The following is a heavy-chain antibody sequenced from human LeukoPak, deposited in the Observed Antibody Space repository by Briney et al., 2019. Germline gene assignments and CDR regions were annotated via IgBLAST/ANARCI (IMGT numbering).Heavy chain of an antibody. V-gene: IGHV3-23*01. Sequence: GGSLRLSCAASGFTLSSYAMSWVRQASGKGLQWVSGISSSGGSTYYVDSVKGRFTISTDNSKNTLYLQMNSLKAEDTAVYYCAKDTPRGYNYGYFDYWGQGTLVTVSS. J-gene: IGHJ4*02. CDR1: GFTLSSYA. CDR2: ISSSGGST. CDR3: AKDTPRGYNYGYFDY. D-gene: IGHD5-18*01.